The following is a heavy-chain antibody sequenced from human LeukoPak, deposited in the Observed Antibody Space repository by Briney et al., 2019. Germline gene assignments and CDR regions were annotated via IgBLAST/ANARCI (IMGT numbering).Heavy chain of an antibody. CDR3: ARDTAMVMIDY. Sequence: GGSLRLSCAASGFTFSSYAMGWVRQAPGKGLEWVSDITISGGTTHFYSDSVKGRFTISRDNAKNSLYLQMNSLRAEDTAVYYCARDTAMVMIDYWGQGTLVTVSS. CDR2: ITISGGTT. J-gene: IGHJ4*02. V-gene: IGHV3-21*01. D-gene: IGHD5-18*01. CDR1: GFTFSSYA.